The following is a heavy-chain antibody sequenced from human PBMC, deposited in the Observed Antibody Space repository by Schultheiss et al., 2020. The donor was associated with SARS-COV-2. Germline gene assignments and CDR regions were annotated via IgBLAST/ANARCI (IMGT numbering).Heavy chain of an antibody. CDR3: AKGDIVVVPAAHTKPLNWFDP. CDR1: GFSFSSYG. Sequence: GESLKISCAASGFSFSSYGMHWVRQAPGKGLEWVAVIWNDGSNKYYADSVKGRFTISRDNSKNTLYLQMNSLRAEDTAVYYCAKGDIVVVPAAHTKPLNWFDPWGQGTLVTVSS. CDR2: IWNDGSNK. J-gene: IGHJ5*02. D-gene: IGHD2-2*01. V-gene: IGHV3-33*06.